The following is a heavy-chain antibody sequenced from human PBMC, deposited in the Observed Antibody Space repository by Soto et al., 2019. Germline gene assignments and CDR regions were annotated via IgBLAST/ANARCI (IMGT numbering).Heavy chain of an antibody. CDR2: IYTSGST. CDR3: ARGVTYTTGADYYYGMDV. CDR1: GGSISSYY. Sequence: QVQLQESGPGLVKPSETLSLTCTVSGGSISSYYWSWIRQPAGKGLEWLGRIYTSGSTNYNPSLKSRVPRSGDTSKNQFYLKLSSVTDADTVVYYCARGVTYTTGADYYYGMDVWGQGTTVTVSS. J-gene: IGHJ6*02. D-gene: IGHD4-4*01. V-gene: IGHV4-4*07.